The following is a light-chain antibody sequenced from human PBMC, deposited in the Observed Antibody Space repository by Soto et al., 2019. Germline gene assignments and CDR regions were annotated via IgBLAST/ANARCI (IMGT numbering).Light chain of an antibody. CDR2: GAS. Sequence: EIVMSQSPATLSVPPGGRATLSCRASQSISDTLAWYQQKPGQAPRLIIYGASRRATGFPARFSGSGSGTDFTLTISRLEPEDFAVYCCQQRSKWPLTFGGGTKVDIK. CDR3: QQRSKWPLT. CDR1: QSISDT. V-gene: IGKV3-11*01. J-gene: IGKJ4*01.